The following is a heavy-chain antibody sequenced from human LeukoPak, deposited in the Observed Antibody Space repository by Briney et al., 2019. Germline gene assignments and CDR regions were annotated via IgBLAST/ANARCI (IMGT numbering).Heavy chain of an antibody. D-gene: IGHD3-22*01. CDR1: GFTFSDYY. CDR3: ARGSTYYDSSGQVPFDY. V-gene: IGHV3-20*04. Sequence: PGGSLRLSCAASGFTFSDYYMSWIRQAPGKGLEWVSGINWNGGSTGYADSVKGRFTISRDNAKNSLYLQMNSLRAEDTAVYYCARGSTYYDSSGQVPFDYWGQGTLVTVSS. J-gene: IGHJ4*02. CDR2: INWNGGST.